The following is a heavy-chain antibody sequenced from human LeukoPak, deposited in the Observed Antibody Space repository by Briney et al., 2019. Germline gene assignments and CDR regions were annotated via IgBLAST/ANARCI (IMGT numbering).Heavy chain of an antibody. D-gene: IGHD3-22*01. V-gene: IGHV3-74*01. CDR3: ARGPGSSGGAYVGDY. Sequence: PGGSLRLSCAASGFTFSNHWMHWVRQVPGKGLVWVSRIDGNGNNKNYADSVKGRFSISRDNAKSTLYLQMNSLRAEDTAVYYCARGPGSSGGAYVGDYWGHGTLVTVPS. J-gene: IGHJ4*01. CDR2: IDGNGNNK. CDR1: GFTFSNHW.